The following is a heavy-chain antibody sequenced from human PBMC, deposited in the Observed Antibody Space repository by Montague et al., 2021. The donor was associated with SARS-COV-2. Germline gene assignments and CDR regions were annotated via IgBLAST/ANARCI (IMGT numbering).Heavy chain of an antibody. CDR3: ARSRANVPSRSGFDY. V-gene: IGHV4-61*01. Sequence: SETLSLTCTVSGASVASGNFFWSWIRQPPGKGLDWIGYMYFTGHTYYNPSLGSRVTMPVDPSKNQISLTLTSVTAADTAVYYCARSRANVPSRSGFDYWGQGALVTVSS. CDR1: GASVASGNFF. J-gene: IGHJ4*02. CDR2: MYFTGHT. D-gene: IGHD2-2*01.